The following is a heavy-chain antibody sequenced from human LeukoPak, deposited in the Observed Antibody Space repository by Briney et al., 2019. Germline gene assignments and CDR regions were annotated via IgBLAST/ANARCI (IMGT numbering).Heavy chain of an antibody. CDR2: ISYDGSNK. CDR3: VRRGADYYDGKDYFDY. J-gene: IGHJ4*02. CDR1: GFTFSSYA. D-gene: IGHD3-22*01. Sequence: QPGGSLRLSCVASGFTFSSYAMHWVRQAPGKGLEWVAVISYDGSNKYYADSVKGRFTIFRDNSKNTLYLQMNSLRAEDTAVCYCVRRGADYYDGKDYFDYWGQGTLVTVSS. V-gene: IGHV3-30-3*01.